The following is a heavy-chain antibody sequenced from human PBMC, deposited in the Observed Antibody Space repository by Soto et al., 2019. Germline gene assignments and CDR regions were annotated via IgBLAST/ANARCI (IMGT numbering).Heavy chain of an antibody. CDR3: ARWVGGSMYDNSGKYDS. CDR1: GFTFSSNG. Sequence: QVQLVESGGGVVQPGRSLRLTCAASGFTFSSNGMHWVRQAPGKGLEWVALVAYDGSKTYYGDSVRGRFTISRDNSENTLYLQMNSLRSEDTAVYYCARWVGGSMYDNSGKYDSWCQGTLVTVYS. V-gene: IGHV3-30*03. D-gene: IGHD3-22*01. CDR2: VAYDGSKT. J-gene: IGHJ5*01.